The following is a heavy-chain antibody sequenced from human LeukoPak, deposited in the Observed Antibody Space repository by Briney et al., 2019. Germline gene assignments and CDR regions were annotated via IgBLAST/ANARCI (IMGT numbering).Heavy chain of an antibody. CDR2: IIPIFASA. Sequence: ASVKVSCKASGGTFSSYAISWVRQAPGQGLEWLGGIIPIFASANYAQKFQGRVTITADESTSTAYMALSSLRSEDTAVYYCARNFYDYVWGTYRHFDYWGQGTLVTVSS. CDR1: GGTFSSYA. J-gene: IGHJ4*02. CDR3: ARNFYDYVWGTYRHFDY. V-gene: IGHV1-69*13. D-gene: IGHD3-16*02.